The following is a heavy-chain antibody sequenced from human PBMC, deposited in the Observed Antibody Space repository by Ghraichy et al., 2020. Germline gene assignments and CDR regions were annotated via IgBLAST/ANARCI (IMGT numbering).Heavy chain of an antibody. CDR2: IYTSGST. CDR1: GGSISSYY. Sequence: SETLSLTCTVSGGSISSYYWSWIRQPAGKGLEWIGRIYTSGSTNYNPSCKSRVTMSVDTSKNQFPLKLSSVTAADTAVYYWAGDFGLVEGAMFGVSMAFDIWGQGTMVTVSS. CDR3: AGDFGLVEGAMFGVSMAFDI. V-gene: IGHV4-4*07. D-gene: IGHD3-3*02. J-gene: IGHJ3*02.